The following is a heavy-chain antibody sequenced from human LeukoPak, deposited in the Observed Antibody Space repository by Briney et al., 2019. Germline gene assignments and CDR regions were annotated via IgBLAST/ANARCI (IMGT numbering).Heavy chain of an antibody. D-gene: IGHD3-22*01. V-gene: IGHV3-23*01. CDR1: GFTFSSYG. Sequence: GGSLRLSCAASGFTFSSYGMSWVRQAPGKGLEWVSSFSGSGGTTYYADSVKGRFTISRDNSKNTLYLQMNSLRAEDTAAYYCTKGRVSSNGWTFNDYWGQGTLVTVSS. J-gene: IGHJ4*02. CDR3: TKGRVSSNGWTFNDY. CDR2: FSGSGGTT.